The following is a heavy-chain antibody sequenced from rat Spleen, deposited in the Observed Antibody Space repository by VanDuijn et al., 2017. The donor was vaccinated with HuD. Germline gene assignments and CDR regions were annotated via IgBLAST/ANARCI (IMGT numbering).Heavy chain of an antibody. CDR3: TRDSDIPTYFFDY. D-gene: IGHD2-1*01. V-gene: IGHV5-27*01. Sequence: EVQLVESGGDLVQPGRSLKLSCAASGFTFSNYYMAWVRQAPGKGLEWVSSINTDGGSTYYPDSVKGRFTISRDNAKSTLYLQMNSQRSEDTATYYCTRDSDIPTYFFDYWGQGVMVTVSS. J-gene: IGHJ2*01. CDR2: INTDGGST. CDR1: GFTFSNYY.